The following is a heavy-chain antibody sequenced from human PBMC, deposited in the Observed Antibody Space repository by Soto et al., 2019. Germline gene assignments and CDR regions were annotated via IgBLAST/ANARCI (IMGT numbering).Heavy chain of an antibody. Sequence: SETLSPTCTVSGGSISSGDYYWSWIRQPPGKGLEWIGYIYYSGSTYYNPSLKSRVTISVDTSKNQFSLKLSSVTAADTAVYYCARMLAYCGGDCYDNFDYWGQGTLVTVSS. CDR3: ARMLAYCGGDCYDNFDY. V-gene: IGHV4-30-4*01. CDR1: GGSISSGDYY. D-gene: IGHD2-21*02. J-gene: IGHJ4*02. CDR2: IYYSGST.